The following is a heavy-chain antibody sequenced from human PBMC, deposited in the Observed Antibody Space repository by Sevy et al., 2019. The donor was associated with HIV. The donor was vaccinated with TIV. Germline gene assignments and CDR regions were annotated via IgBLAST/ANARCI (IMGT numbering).Heavy chain of an antibody. Sequence: GGSLRLSCAASGFTFSTYAMSWVRQAPGKGLEWVSGISGSGGNTYYADSVTGRFTISRDNSKNTLYLQVNSLGADDTAINYCAKEGLDPYSSGWYDHWGQGTLVTVSS. CDR1: GFTFSTYA. J-gene: IGHJ5*02. CDR2: ISGSGGNT. CDR3: AKEGLDPYSSGWYDH. V-gene: IGHV3-23*01. D-gene: IGHD6-19*01.